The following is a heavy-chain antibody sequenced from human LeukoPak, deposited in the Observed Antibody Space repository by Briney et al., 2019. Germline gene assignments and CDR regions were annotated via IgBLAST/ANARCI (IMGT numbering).Heavy chain of an antibody. CDR2: ISSSSSTI. Sequence: GGSLRLSCAASGFTFSSYSMNWVRQAPGKGLEWVSYISSSSSTIYYADSVKGRFTISRDNAKNSLYLQMNSLRAEDTAVYYCARDVRRITMVRGVSRIYYFDYWGQGTLVTVSS. J-gene: IGHJ4*02. V-gene: IGHV3-48*04. CDR3: ARDVRRITMVRGVSRIYYFDY. CDR1: GFTFSSYS. D-gene: IGHD3-10*01.